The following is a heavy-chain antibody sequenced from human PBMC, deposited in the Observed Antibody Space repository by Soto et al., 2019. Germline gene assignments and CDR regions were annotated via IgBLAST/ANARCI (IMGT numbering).Heavy chain of an antibody. CDR2: IYYSGST. Sequence: SETLSLTCTVSGGSISSSSYYWGWIRQPPGKGLEWIGSIYYSGSTYYNPSLKGRVTISVDTSKNQFSLKLSSVTAADTAVYYCARHPPLLSSASGWFDPWGQGTLVTVSS. D-gene: IGHD2-2*01. CDR3: ARHPPLLSSASGWFDP. V-gene: IGHV4-39*01. CDR1: GGSISSSSYY. J-gene: IGHJ5*02.